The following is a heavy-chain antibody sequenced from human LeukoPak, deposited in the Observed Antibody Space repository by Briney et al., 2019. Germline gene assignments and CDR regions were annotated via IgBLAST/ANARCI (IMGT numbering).Heavy chain of an antibody. CDR1: GFTSSSYW. D-gene: IGHD4-11*01. J-gene: IGHJ4*02. Sequence: GGSLRLSCAASGFTSSSYWMSWVRQAPGKGLEWVANIKQDGSEKYYVDSVKGRFTISRDNAKNSLYLQMNSLRAEDTAVYYCARGYGNYGYWGQGTLGTVSS. V-gene: IGHV3-7*02. CDR3: ARGYGNYGY. CDR2: IKQDGSEK.